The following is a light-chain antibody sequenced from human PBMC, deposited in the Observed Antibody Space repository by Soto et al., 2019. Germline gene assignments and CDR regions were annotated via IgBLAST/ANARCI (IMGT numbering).Light chain of an antibody. CDR2: DTS. V-gene: IGKV3-20*01. J-gene: IGKJ1*01. CDR1: QSVSRNF. CDR3: QQFDESRQVWT. Sequence: EMVLTQSPDTLSLSPGERATLSCRASQSVSRNFLAWYQQKPGQAPRLLMYDTSSRASGIPDRFSGSGSVTDFTLTISRLEPEDFAVYYCQQFDESRQVWTFGQGTKVDI.